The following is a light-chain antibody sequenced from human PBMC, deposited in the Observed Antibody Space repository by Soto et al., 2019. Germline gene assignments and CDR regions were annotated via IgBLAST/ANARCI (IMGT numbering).Light chain of an antibody. CDR2: DVT. CDR1: RSDVGGYNY. V-gene: IGLV2-14*01. CDR3: SSYTSSSTYV. J-gene: IGLJ1*01. Sequence: QSVLTQPASVSGSPGQSITISSTGTRSDVGGYNYVYWHQQHPGKAPKLMIYDVTNRPSGVSDRFSGSKSGNTASLTISGLQAEDEADYYCSSYTSSSTYVFGAGTKVTVL.